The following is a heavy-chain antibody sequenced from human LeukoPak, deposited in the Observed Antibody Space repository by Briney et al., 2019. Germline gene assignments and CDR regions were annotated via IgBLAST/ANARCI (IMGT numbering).Heavy chain of an antibody. CDR3: ARVDGYSSSWYDYYFDY. J-gene: IGHJ4*02. V-gene: IGHV4-59*01. CDR1: GGSISSYY. D-gene: IGHD6-13*01. CDR2: IYYSGST. Sequence: PSETLSLTCTVSGGSISSYYWSWIRQPPGKGLEWIGYIYYSGSTNYNPSLKSRVTISVDTSKNQFSLKLSCVTAADTAVYYCARVDGYSSSWYDYYFDYWGQGTLVTVSS.